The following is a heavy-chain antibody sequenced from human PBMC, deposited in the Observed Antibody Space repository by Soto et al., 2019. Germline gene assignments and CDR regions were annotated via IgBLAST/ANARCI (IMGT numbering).Heavy chain of an antibody. Sequence: ASVKVSCKASGYTFSSYDTNWVRQATGQGLEWMGWMNPNSSNTGYAQKFQGRVTMTRNTSISTAYMELSSLRSEDTAVYYCARGPRKATLRGVIWFDPWGQGTLVTVSS. CDR1: GYTFSSYD. J-gene: IGHJ5*02. V-gene: IGHV1-8*01. D-gene: IGHD3-10*01. CDR2: MNPNSSNT. CDR3: ARGPRKATLRGVIWFDP.